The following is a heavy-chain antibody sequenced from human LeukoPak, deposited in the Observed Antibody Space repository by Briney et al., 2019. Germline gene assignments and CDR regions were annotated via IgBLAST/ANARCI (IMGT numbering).Heavy chain of an antibody. CDR1: GFTFSSYA. D-gene: IGHD6-19*01. J-gene: IGHJ4*02. V-gene: IGHV3-64*02. Sequence: GGSLRLSCAASGFTFSSYAMHWVRLSPGKGLEYVSGISSNGGTTSYADSVQGRFTISRDNSKNTLYLQMGSLRGEDMAVYYCAKVGSGWPGYYFDYWGQGTLVTASS. CDR2: ISSNGGTT. CDR3: AKVGSGWPGYYFDY.